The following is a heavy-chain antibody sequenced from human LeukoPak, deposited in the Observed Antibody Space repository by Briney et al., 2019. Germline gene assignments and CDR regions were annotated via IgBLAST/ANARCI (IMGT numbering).Heavy chain of an antibody. CDR3: AKTAPLVGEEYFDY. D-gene: IGHD1-26*01. CDR1: GFTFSSYA. CDR2: ISDSGGST. J-gene: IGHJ4*02. Sequence: GGSLRLSCAASGFTFSSYAVSWVRQAPGKGLAWVSAISDSGGSTQYADSVKGRFTISRDNSKNTLYLQMNSLRAEDTAVYYCAKTAPLVGEEYFDYWGQGTLVTVSS. V-gene: IGHV3-23*01.